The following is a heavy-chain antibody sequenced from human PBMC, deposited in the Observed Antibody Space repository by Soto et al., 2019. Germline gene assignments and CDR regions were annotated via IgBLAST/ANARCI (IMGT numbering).Heavy chain of an antibody. D-gene: IGHD3-9*01. J-gene: IGHJ4*02. Sequence: PGGSLRLSCTASGVTFTSYGMGWVRQAPGKGLQWVSTIRGDGGQTHYTDSVKGRFPISRDNSKNTVYLQMDSLRAEDTAMYFCARDVGLDSDDFFAYWGQGTQVTVSS. V-gene: IGHV3-23*01. CDR1: GVTFTSYG. CDR3: ARDVGLDSDDFFAY. CDR2: IRGDGGQT.